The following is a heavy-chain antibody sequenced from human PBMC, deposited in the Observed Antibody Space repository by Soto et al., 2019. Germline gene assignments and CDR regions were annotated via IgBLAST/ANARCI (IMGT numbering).Heavy chain of an antibody. J-gene: IGHJ6*02. CDR3: VIQGFGRLHGLVDV. V-gene: IGHV4-59*08. Sequence: QVQLQESGPGLVKPSETLSLTCTVSDDSSSSYKWSWIRQPPGRRLEWIGYIASNGGTSYNPSLQSRVTISIDTATKQFSLKLSSVTAADTAVYYCVIQGFGRLHGLVDVWGQGTTVTVSS. D-gene: IGHD3-10*01. CDR2: IASNGGT. CDR1: DDSSSSYK.